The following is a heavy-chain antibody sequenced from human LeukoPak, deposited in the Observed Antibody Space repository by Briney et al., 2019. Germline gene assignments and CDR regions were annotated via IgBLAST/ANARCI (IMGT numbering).Heavy chain of an antibody. CDR3: ARLVEQLGGGDY. CDR2: INHSGST. Sequence: SENLSLTCTVSSGSISSYYWSWIRQPPGKGLEWIGEINHSGSTNYNPSLKSRVTISVDTSKNQFSLKLSSVTAADTAVYYCARLVEQLGGGDYWGQGTLVTVSS. J-gene: IGHJ4*02. D-gene: IGHD6-6*01. V-gene: IGHV4-34*01. CDR1: SGSISSYY.